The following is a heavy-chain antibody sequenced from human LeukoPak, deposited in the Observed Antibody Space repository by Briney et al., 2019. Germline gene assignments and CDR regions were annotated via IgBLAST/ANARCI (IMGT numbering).Heavy chain of an antibody. D-gene: IGHD3-9*01. V-gene: IGHV4-39*07. J-gene: IGHJ3*02. Sequence: SETLSLTCTVSGGSISSSSYYWGWIRQPPGKGLEWIGSIYYSGSTYYNPSLKSRVTISVDTSKNQFSLKLSSVTAADTAVYYCARAHYDILTGYSLDAFDIWGQGTMVTVSS. CDR3: ARAHYDILTGYSLDAFDI. CDR2: IYYSGST. CDR1: GGSISSSSYY.